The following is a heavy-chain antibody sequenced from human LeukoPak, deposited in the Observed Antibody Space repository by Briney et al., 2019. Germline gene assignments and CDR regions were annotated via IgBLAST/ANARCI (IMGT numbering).Heavy chain of an antibody. Sequence: ASVKASCKASGYTFIGYYMHRVRQSPGQGLDGMGWIIPNSVGTNYAHKFQGRVTMTRDKSISTAYMELSRLGSDDTAVYYCARDSGERGSGSYLIAYWGQGTLVSVSS. CDR1: GYTFIGYY. V-gene: IGHV1-2*07. CDR2: IIPNSVGT. J-gene: IGHJ4*02. CDR3: ARDSGERGSGSYLIAY. D-gene: IGHD3-10*01.